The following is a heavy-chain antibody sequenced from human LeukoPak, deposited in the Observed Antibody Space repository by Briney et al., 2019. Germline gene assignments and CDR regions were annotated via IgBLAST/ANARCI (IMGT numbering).Heavy chain of an antibody. CDR1: GGSISSGGYS. Sequence: SETLSLTCAVSGGSISSGGYSWSWIRQPPGKGLEWIGYIYHSGSTYYNPSLKSRVTISVDRSKNQFSLKLSSVTAADTAVYYCARSSDYGAFDIWGQGTMVTVSS. J-gene: IGHJ3*02. CDR2: IYHSGST. D-gene: IGHD4-17*01. V-gene: IGHV4-30-2*01. CDR3: ARSSDYGAFDI.